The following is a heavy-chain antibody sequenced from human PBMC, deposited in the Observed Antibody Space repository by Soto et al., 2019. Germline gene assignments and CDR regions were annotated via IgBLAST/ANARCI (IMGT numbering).Heavy chain of an antibody. V-gene: IGHV4-31*03. Sequence: SETLSLTCTVSGGSISSGGYYWSWIRQHPGKGLVWIGYIYYSGSTYYNPSLKSRVTISVDTSKNQFSLKLSSVTAADTAVYYCARAVVVPAAITQNYYYYYYMDVWGKGTTVTVSS. CDR3: ARAVVVPAAITQNYYYYYYMDV. J-gene: IGHJ6*03. CDR1: GGSISSGGYY. CDR2: IYYSGST. D-gene: IGHD2-2*02.